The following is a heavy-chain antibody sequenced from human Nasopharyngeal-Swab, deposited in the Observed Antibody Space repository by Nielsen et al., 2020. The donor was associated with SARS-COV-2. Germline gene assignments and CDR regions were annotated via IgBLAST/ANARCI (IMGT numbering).Heavy chain of an antibody. CDR1: GGSISSYY. V-gene: IGHV4-34*01. J-gene: IGHJ6*02. D-gene: IGHD6-13*01. Sequence: GSLRLSCTVSGGSISSYYWSWIRQPAGKGLEWIGEINHSGSTNYNPSLKSRVTISVDTSKNQFSLKLSSVTAADTAVYYCARGGSSSWYGYYYYGMDVWGQGTTVTVSS. CDR3: ARGGSSSWYGYYYYGMDV. CDR2: INHSGST.